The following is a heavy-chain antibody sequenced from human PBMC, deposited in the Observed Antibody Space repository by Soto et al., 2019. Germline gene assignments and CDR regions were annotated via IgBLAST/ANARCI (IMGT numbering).Heavy chain of an antibody. V-gene: IGHV1-2*04. CDR2: INPNSGGT. CDR1: GYTFTGYY. J-gene: IGHJ6*02. CDR3: ARGIQLWSYYYYYGMDV. Sequence: GASVKVSCKASGYTFTGYYMHWVRQAPGQGLEWMGWINPNSGGTNYAQKFQGWVTMTRDTSISTAYMELSRLRSDDTAVYYCARGIQLWSYYYYYGMDVWRQGTTVTVSS. D-gene: IGHD5-18*01.